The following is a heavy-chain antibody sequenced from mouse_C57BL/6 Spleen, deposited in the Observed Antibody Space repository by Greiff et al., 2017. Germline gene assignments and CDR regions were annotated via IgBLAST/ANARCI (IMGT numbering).Heavy chain of an antibody. J-gene: IGHJ4*01. CDR1: GFTFSSYA. V-gene: IGHV5-9-1*02. Sequence: EVMLVESGEGLVKPGGSLKLSCAASGFTFSSYAMSWVRQTPEKRLEWVAYISSGGDYIYYADTVKGRFTISRDNARKTLYLQMSSLKSEDTAMYYCTRGGGLGDYAMDYWGQGTSVTVSS. D-gene: IGHD2-4*01. CDR2: ISSGGDYI. CDR3: TRGGGLGDYAMDY.